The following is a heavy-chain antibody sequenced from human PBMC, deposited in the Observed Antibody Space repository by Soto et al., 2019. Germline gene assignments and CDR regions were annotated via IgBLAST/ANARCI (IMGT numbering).Heavy chain of an antibody. CDR2: ISYDGILK. D-gene: IGHD3-10*01. CDR1: GFTFSAFG. CDR3: AKDFKISGGHYGSLNYYYGMDV. V-gene: IGHV3-30*18. J-gene: IGHJ6*02. Sequence: GGSLRLSCEASGFTFSAFGMHWVRQAPGKGLEWVAIISYDGILKYYADSVKGRLTISRDTSKSALYLQMNSLRPEDTAVYYCAKDFKISGGHYGSLNYYYGMDVWGQGTTVTVS.